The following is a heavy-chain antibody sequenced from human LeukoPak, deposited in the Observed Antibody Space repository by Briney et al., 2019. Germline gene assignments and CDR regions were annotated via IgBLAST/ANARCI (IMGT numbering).Heavy chain of an antibody. CDR1: GFTVSSNY. J-gene: IGHJ4*02. D-gene: IGHD4-17*01. V-gene: IGHV3-66*01. CDR2: IYSGGST. Sequence: GGSLRLSCAASGFTVSSNYMSWVRQAPGKGLEWVSVIYSGGSTYYADSVKGRFTISRDNSKNTLYLQMNSLRAEDTAVYYCAREPDRGDYASDYWGQGTLVTVSS. CDR3: AREPDRGDYASDY.